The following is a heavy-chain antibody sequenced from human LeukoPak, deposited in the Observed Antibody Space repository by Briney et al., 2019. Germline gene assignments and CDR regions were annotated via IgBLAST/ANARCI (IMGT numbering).Heavy chain of an antibody. D-gene: IGHD6-19*01. CDR1: GVSFSGHY. V-gene: IGHV4-34*01. Sequence: KPSETLSLTCAVYGVSFSGHYWSWIRQPPGKGLEWIGEINHSGSTNYNPSLKSRVTISVDTSKNQFSLKLSSVTAADTAVYYCARAPARGYSSGWYRYFDYWGQGTLVTVSS. CDR3: ARAPARGYSSGWYRYFDY. CDR2: INHSGST. J-gene: IGHJ4*02.